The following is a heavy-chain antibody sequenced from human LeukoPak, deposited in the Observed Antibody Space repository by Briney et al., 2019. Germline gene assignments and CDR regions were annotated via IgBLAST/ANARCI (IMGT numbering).Heavy chain of an antibody. CDR3: ARAYDSSGYVIDY. Sequence: GASVKVSCKPSGYTLTSFGISWVRQAPGQGLEWMGWIGAYNGDTNYAQKLQGRVTMTTDTSTSTAYMELRSLRSDDTAVYYCARAYDSSGYVIDYWGQGTLVTVSS. V-gene: IGHV1-18*04. J-gene: IGHJ4*02. CDR2: IGAYNGDT. D-gene: IGHD3-22*01. CDR1: GYTLTSFG.